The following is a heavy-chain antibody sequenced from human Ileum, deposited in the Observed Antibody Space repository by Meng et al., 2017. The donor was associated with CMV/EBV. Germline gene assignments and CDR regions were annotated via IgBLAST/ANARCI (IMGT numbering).Heavy chain of an antibody. V-gene: IGHV3-23*03. CDR2: IYSGGSST. Sequence: SGFTFSSYAMSWVRQAPGKGLEWVSVIYSGGSSTYYADSVKGRFTISRVNSKNTLYLQMNSLRAEDTAVYYCATTNREWELQGGYFDYWGQGTLVTVSS. CDR1: GFTFSSYA. D-gene: IGHD1-26*01. CDR3: ATTNREWELQGGYFDY. J-gene: IGHJ4*02.